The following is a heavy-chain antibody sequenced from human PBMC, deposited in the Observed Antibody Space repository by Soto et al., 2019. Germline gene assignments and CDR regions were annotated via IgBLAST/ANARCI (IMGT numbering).Heavy chain of an antibody. V-gene: IGHV4-30-4*01. CDR2: IYYSGST. CDR1: GGSISSGDYY. Sequence: SETLSLTCTVSGGSISSGDYYWSWIRQPPGKGLEWIGYIYYSGSTYYNPSLKSRVTISVDTSKNQFSLKLSSVTAADTAVYYCARVFLLAWDYYYDSSGVSYYFDYWGQGTLVTVSS. D-gene: IGHD3-22*01. J-gene: IGHJ4*02. CDR3: ARVFLLAWDYYYDSSGVSYYFDY.